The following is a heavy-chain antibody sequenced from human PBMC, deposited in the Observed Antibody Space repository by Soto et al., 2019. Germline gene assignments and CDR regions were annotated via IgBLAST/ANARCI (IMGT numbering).Heavy chain of an antibody. J-gene: IGHJ6*02. CDR2: VYYTGDT. D-gene: IGHD4-17*01. CDR1: SGPDRSHN. CDR3: VRQGIDYLHGLVDV. V-gene: IGHV4-59*08. Sequence: QVQLQQSGPRLVKPSETLSLTCTVSSGPDRSHNWGWIRQPPGRGLEWIGYVYYTGDTAYNPSLRRRVSISAYTSTNDISLTLSSVTAADTAVYYCVRQGIDYLHGLVDVWGQGTTVSVSS.